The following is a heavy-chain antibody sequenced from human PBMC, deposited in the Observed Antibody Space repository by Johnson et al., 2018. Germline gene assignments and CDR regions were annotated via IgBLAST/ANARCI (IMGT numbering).Heavy chain of an antibody. Sequence: VQLVQSGGGLVQPGRSLRLSCAASGFTFDDYAMHWVRQAPGKGLEWVSGISWNSGSIGYAASVQGRFTISRDNAKNSQYLQMNSLRGEDTALYYCAKDIRGSYYDAFDIWGQGTMVTVSS. V-gene: IGHV3-9*01. D-gene: IGHD3-10*01. CDR2: ISWNSGSI. J-gene: IGHJ3*02. CDR3: AKDIRGSYYDAFDI. CDR1: GFTFDDYA.